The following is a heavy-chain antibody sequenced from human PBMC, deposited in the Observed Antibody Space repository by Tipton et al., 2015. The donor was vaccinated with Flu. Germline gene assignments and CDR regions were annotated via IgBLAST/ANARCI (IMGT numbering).Heavy chain of an antibody. Sequence: PGLVKPSETLSLICGVSGDSIRSSNYYWGWIRQPPGKGLEWIGNTFHSGNTYLNPSLKSRVTISVDTSKNQSSLKLSSVTAADTAVYYCARRDYSNYVSEPKNWFDPWGQGALVTVSS. J-gene: IGHJ5*02. CDR2: TFHSGNT. D-gene: IGHD4-11*01. CDR3: ARRDYSNYVSEPKNWFDP. CDR1: GDSIRSSNYY. V-gene: IGHV4-39*07.